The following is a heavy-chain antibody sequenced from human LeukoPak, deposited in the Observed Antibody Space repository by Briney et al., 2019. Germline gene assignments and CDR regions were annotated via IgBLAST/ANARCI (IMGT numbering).Heavy chain of an antibody. CDR1: GSPFTDSP. CDR3: ARDQRYAFDY. J-gene: IGHJ4*02. Sequence: GGSLRLSCATSGSPFTDSPMNWVRQAQGKGLEWVSNIRTSTEGTNYAIYADSVKGRVTFSRDDAKNTLYLHMHSLRDDDTAVYYCARDQRYAFDYWGRGILVTVSS. D-gene: IGHD3-9*01. V-gene: IGHV3-11*05. CDR2: IRTST.